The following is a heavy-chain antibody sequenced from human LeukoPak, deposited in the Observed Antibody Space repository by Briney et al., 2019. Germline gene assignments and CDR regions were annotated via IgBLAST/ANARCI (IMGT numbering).Heavy chain of an antibody. CDR1: GFTFSSYG. Sequence: PGGSLRLSCAASGFTFSSYGMHWVRQAPGKGLEWVAVISYDGSNKYYADSVKGRFTISRDNSKNTLYLQMSSLRAEDTAVYYCVKGGGYSFGFDYWGQGTLVTVSS. CDR3: VKGGGYSFGFDY. CDR2: ISYDGSNK. D-gene: IGHD5-18*01. J-gene: IGHJ4*02. V-gene: IGHV3-30*18.